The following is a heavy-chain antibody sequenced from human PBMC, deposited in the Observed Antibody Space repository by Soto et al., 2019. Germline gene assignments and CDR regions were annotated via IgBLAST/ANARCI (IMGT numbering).Heavy chain of an antibody. J-gene: IGHJ5*02. CDR3: ARDTPPTAS. V-gene: IGHV1-18*01. CDR1: GYTFTSYH. Sequence: QVQLVQSGAEVKKPGASVKVSCKTSGYTFTSYHISWVRQAPGQGLEWMGWISAYNTNTNYAHKFQGRVTMPTDTLTRTAYMELRSLRSDDSAVYYCARDTPPTASWGQGALVTVSS. CDR2: ISAYNTNT.